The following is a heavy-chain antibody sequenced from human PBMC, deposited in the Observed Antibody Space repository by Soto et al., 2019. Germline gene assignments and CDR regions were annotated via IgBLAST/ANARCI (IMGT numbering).Heavy chain of an antibody. CDR3: ARDRDDCSGGSCYSGWYFDL. CDR1: GGTFSSYT. J-gene: IGHJ2*01. Sequence: QVQLVQSGAEVKKPGSSVKVSCKASGGTFSSYTISWVRQAPGHGLEWMGRLIPILGIANYAQKFQGRVTITPDKSTSTAYMELSSLSSEDTAVYYCARDRDDCSGGSCYSGWYFDLWGRGTLVTVSS. D-gene: IGHD2-15*01. CDR2: LIPILGIA. V-gene: IGHV1-69*08.